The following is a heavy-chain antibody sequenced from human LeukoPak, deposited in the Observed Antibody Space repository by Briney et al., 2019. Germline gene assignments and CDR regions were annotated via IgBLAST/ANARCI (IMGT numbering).Heavy chain of an antibody. D-gene: IGHD3-22*01. CDR2: ISGSGGST. J-gene: IGHJ4*02. Sequence: GGSLRLSCTVSGFTVSSNSMSWVRQAPGKGLEWVSAISGSGGSTYYADSVKGRFTISRDNSKNTLYLQMNSLRAEDTAVYYCAKASAMIVVVSKHFDYWGQGTLVTVSS. CDR1: GFTVSSNS. V-gene: IGHV3-23*01. CDR3: AKASAMIVVVSKHFDY.